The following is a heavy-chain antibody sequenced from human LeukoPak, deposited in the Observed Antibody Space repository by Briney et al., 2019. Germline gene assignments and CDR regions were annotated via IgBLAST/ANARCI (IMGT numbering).Heavy chain of an antibody. Sequence: SETLSLTCTVSGGSISNGGYYWSWVRQHPGKGLEWIGYIYNSGNTNYNPSLNSRVTISVDTSKSQFSLKLTSVTAADTAVYYCARVPTMAATGYYYYYGMDVWGQGTTVTVSS. J-gene: IGHJ6*02. V-gene: IGHV4-31*03. CDR3: ARVPTMAATGYYYYYGMDV. CDR2: IYNSGNT. CDR1: GGSISNGGYY. D-gene: IGHD6-13*01.